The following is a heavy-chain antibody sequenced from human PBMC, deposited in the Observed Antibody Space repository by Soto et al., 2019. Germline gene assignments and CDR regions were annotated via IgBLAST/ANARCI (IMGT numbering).Heavy chain of an antibody. CDR1: GGSISSYY. V-gene: IGHV4-59*01. J-gene: IGHJ6*03. CDR2: IYYSGST. CDR3: ATNGGYCSSTSCYAHHYYMDV. Sequence: PSETLSLTCTVSGGSISSYYWSWIRQRPGKGLEWIGYIYYSGSTNYNPSLKSRVTISVDTSKNQFSLKLSSVTAADTAVYYCATNGGYCSSTSCYAHHYYMDVWGKGTTVTVSS. D-gene: IGHD2-2*01.